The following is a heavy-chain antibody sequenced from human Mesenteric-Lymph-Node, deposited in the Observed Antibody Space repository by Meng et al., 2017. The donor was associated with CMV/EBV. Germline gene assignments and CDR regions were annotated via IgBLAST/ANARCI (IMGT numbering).Heavy chain of an antibody. CDR2: IYHSGST. V-gene: IGHV4-4*02. Sequence: GSLRLSCAVSGGSISSNNWWSWVRQPPGKGLEWIGEIYHSGSTNYNPSLKSRVTISRDTSKNQFSLKLSSVTAADTAVYYCARQGGDANWFDPCGQGTLVTVSS. J-gene: IGHJ5*02. CDR1: GGSISSNNW. D-gene: IGHD3-16*01. CDR3: ARQGGDANWFDP.